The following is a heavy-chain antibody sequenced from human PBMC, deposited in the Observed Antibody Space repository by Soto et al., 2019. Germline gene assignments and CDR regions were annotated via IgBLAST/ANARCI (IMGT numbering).Heavy chain of an antibody. CDR2: ISSSGSTT. J-gene: IGHJ4*02. Sequence: GGSLRLSCAASGFTFSSYEMNWVRQAPGKGLEWVSYISSSGSTTYYADSVKGRFTISRDNAQNSLYLQMNSLRAEDTAVYYCARNGYYYDSSGYYPLDYWGQGTLVTVSS. V-gene: IGHV3-48*03. D-gene: IGHD3-22*01. CDR1: GFTFSSYE. CDR3: ARNGYYYDSSGYYPLDY.